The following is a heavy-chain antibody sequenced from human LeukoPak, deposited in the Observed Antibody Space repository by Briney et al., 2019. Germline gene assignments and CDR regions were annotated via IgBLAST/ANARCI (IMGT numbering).Heavy chain of an antibody. V-gene: IGHV4-31*03. D-gene: IGHD3-22*01. Sequence: SETLSLTCTVSGASFNSDDQYWNWIRQSPGKGLEWIGSIHPSGMLYNNPSLESRVTMSRDTYKSQFSLNLNSVTAADTAVYFCSRGLDSRKLGYWGQGILVTVSS. CDR2: IHPSGML. CDR1: GASFNSDDQY. J-gene: IGHJ4*02. CDR3: SRGLDSRKLGY.